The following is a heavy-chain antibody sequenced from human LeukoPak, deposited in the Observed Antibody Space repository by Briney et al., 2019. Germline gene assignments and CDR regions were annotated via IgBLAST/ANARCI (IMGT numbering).Heavy chain of an antibody. V-gene: IGHV5-51*01. CDR1: GATFTTYW. Sequence: GASLKISCKGSGATFTTYWIGWVRAMPEKGLECMGINYPSDSDPRYSPSFQDQVTISADKSISTAYLQWSSLKASDSAMYYCVRHGLGSTWFGIDYWGEGTPVSVSS. CDR3: VRHGLGSTWFGIDY. J-gene: IGHJ4*02. D-gene: IGHD6-13*01. CDR2: NYPSDSDP.